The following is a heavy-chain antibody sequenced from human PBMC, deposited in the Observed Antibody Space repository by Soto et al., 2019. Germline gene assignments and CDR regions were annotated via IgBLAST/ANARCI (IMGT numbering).Heavy chain of an antibody. CDR1: GFTFSSYG. D-gene: IGHD3-3*01. V-gene: IGHV3-33*01. J-gene: IGHJ6*02. Sequence: GGSLRLSCAASGFTFSSYGMHWVRQAPGKGLEWVAVIWYDGSNKYYADSVKGRFTISRDNSKNTLYLQMNSLRAEDTAVYYCAREGYDFWSGYYHTGYYGMDVWGQGTTVTVSS. CDR2: IWYDGSNK. CDR3: AREGYDFWSGYYHTGYYGMDV.